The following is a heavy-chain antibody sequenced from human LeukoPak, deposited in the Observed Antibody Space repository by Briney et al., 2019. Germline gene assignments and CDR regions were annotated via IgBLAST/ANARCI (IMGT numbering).Heavy chain of an antibody. J-gene: IGHJ4*02. Sequence: ASVKVSCEASGYTFTGYYMHWVRQAPGQGLEWMGWINPNSGGTNYAQKFQGRVAMTRDTSISTAYMELSRLRSDDTAVYYCARDRENIVVVPAAIHYWGQGTLVTVSS. CDR1: GYTFTGYY. D-gene: IGHD2-2*01. CDR2: INPNSGGT. V-gene: IGHV1-2*02. CDR3: ARDRENIVVVPAAIHY.